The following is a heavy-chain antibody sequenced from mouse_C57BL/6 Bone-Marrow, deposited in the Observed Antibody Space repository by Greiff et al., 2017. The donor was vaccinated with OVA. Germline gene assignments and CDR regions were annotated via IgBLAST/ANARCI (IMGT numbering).Heavy chain of an antibody. Sequence: EVQRVESGAELVKPGASVKLSCTASGFNIKDYYMHWVKQRTEQGLEWIGRIDPEDGETKYAPKFQGKATITADTSSNTAYLQLSSLPSEDSAVYYCASRYYGSSLYFDYWGQGTTLTVSS. D-gene: IGHD1-1*01. CDR3: ASRYYGSSLYFDY. V-gene: IGHV14-2*01. CDR1: GFNIKDYY. J-gene: IGHJ2*01. CDR2: IDPEDGET.